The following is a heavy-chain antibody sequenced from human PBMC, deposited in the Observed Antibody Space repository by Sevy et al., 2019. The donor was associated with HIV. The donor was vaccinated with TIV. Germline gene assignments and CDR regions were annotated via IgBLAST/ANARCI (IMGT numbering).Heavy chain of an antibody. D-gene: IGHD3-22*01. CDR3: ASGGVDYYDSSGYHFDY. V-gene: IGHV1-69*10. Sequence: ASVKVSCKASGGTFSSYAISWVRQAPGQGLEWMGGIIPILGIANYAQKFQGRVTITADKSTSTAYMELSSLRSEDTAVYYCASGGVDYYDSSGYHFDYWGQGTLATVSS. CDR2: IIPILGIA. CDR1: GGTFSSYA. J-gene: IGHJ4*02.